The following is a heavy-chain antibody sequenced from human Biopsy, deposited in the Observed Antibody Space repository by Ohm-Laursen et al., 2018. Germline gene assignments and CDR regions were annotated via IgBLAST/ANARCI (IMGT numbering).Heavy chain of an antibody. V-gene: IGHV1-24*01. J-gene: IGHJ4*02. CDR1: GYTLNELS. Sequence: ASVKVSCKVSGYTLNELSMHWVRQVPGKGLEWMGGFAPENGKTVYAQNFQARVSLTEDTSTDTAYMELRSLRSEDTAVYYCAADINVWNVNYWGQGAQVTVSS. CDR3: AADINVWNVNY. CDR2: FAPENGKT. D-gene: IGHD1-1*01.